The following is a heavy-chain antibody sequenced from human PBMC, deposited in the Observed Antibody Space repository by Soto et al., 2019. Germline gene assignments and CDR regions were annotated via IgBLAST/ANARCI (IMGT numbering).Heavy chain of an antibody. V-gene: IGHV1-18*04. CDR1: GYTFTSYG. CDR2: ISAYNGNT. Sequence: QVQLVQSGAEVKKPGASVKVSCKASGYTFTSYGISWVRQAPGQGLECMGWISAYNGNTNYAQKLQGRVTMTTDTSTSKAYMELRSLRSDDTAVYYCARASVVVPAATNWFDPWGQGTLVTVSS. J-gene: IGHJ5*02. CDR3: ARASVVVPAATNWFDP. D-gene: IGHD2-2*01.